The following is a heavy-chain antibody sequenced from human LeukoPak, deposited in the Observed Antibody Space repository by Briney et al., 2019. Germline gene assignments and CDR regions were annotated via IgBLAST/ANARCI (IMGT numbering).Heavy chain of an antibody. J-gene: IGHJ6*02. V-gene: IGHV4-59*01. CDR3: ASGLLRFGELWAQGYYYGMDV. CDR1: GGSISSYY. Sequence: TSETLSLTCTVSGGSISSYYWSWIRQPPGKGLEWIGYIYYSGSTNYNPSLKSRVTIPVDTSKHQFSLKLSSVTAADTAVYYCASGLLRFGELWAQGYYYGMDVWGQGTTVTVSS. CDR2: IYYSGST. D-gene: IGHD3-10*01.